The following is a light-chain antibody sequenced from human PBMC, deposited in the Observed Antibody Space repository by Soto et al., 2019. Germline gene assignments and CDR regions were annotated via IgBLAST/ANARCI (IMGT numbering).Light chain of an antibody. Sequence: EIVLTQSPGTLSLSPGERATLSCRASQSVSSSYLGWYQQKPGQAPRLLMYGASSRATGIPDRFSGSGSGTDFTLTISRLEPEDSAVYYCQQYGSSPTWTFGQGTKVDI. CDR2: GAS. CDR1: QSVSSSY. J-gene: IGKJ1*01. V-gene: IGKV3-20*01. CDR3: QQYGSSPTWT.